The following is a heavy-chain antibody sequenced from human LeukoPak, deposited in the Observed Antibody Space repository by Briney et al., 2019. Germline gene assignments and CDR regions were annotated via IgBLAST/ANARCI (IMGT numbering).Heavy chain of an antibody. Sequence: SETLSLTCDVNGGSLSGSYWSWIRQSPEKGLEWIGEINQSGNSNYNPSLKSRVTILVDTSKNQFSLNLSSVTAADTAVYYCAKDQYCSGDSCYIFDYWGQGTLVTVSS. V-gene: IGHV4-34*01. J-gene: IGHJ4*02. CDR3: AKDQYCSGDSCYIFDY. CDR1: GGSLSGSY. D-gene: IGHD2-15*01. CDR2: INQSGNS.